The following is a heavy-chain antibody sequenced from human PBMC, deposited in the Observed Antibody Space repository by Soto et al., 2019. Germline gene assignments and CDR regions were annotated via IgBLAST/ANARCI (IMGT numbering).Heavy chain of an antibody. J-gene: IGHJ6*03. CDR1: GGSITSTRHS. Sequence: SETLSLTCTVSGGSITSTRHSWGWLRQPPGQGLEWIATINYSGDTYYNPSLKSRATMSLDTSKNQFSLNLISVTAADTAMYYCARAWSVRYYYYMDVWGKGTTVTVSS. CDR2: INYSGDT. V-gene: IGHV4-39*01. CDR3: ARAWSVRYYYYMDV. D-gene: IGHD2-8*02.